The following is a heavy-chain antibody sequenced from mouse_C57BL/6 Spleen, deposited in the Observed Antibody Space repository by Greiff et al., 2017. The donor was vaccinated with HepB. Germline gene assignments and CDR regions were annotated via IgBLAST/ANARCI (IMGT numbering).Heavy chain of an antibody. D-gene: IGHD2-4*01. V-gene: IGHV1-82*01. CDR3: ARDDYGGKSAMDD. J-gene: IGHJ4*01. CDR1: GYAFSSSW. Sequence: QVQLQQSGPELVKPGASVKISCKASGYAFSSSWMNWVKQRPGKGLEWIGRIYPGDGDTNYNGKFKGKATLTADKSSSTAYMQLSSLTSEDSAVDFWARDDYGGKSAMDDWGQGTTVTVAS. CDR2: IYPGDGDT.